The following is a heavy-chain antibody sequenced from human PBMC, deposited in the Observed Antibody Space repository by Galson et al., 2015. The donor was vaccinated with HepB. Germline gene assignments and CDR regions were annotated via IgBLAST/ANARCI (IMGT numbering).Heavy chain of an antibody. V-gene: IGHV4-39*01. D-gene: IGHD3-10*01. CDR2: IYYSGST. CDR1: GGSISSSSYY. Sequence: ETLSLTCTVSGGSISSSSYYWGWIRQPPGKGLEWIGSIYYSGSTYYNPSLKSRVTISVDTSKNQFSLKLSSVTAADTAVYYCARPGPLLWFGELAPNFDYWGQGTLVTVSS. J-gene: IGHJ4*02. CDR3: ARPGPLLWFGELAPNFDY.